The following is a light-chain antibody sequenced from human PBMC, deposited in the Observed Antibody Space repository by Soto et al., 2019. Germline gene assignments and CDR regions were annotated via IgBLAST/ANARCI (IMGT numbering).Light chain of an antibody. CDR3: QQYNNWPLT. CDR1: QSVTSN. CDR2: GAS. Sequence: EIVLTQSPGTLSLSPGERATLSCGASQSVTSNYLAWYQQKPGQAPRLLIYGASTRATDIPARFSGSGSGTEFTLTISSLQSEDFALYYCQQYNNWPLTFGGGTKVDIK. J-gene: IGKJ4*01. V-gene: IGKV3-15*01.